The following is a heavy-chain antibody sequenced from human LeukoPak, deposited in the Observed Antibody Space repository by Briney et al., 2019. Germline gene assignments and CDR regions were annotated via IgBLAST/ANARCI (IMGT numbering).Heavy chain of an antibody. CDR3: AKDKGQLRDYYYMDV. J-gene: IGHJ6*03. V-gene: IGHV3-23*01. CDR1: GFTFRSYA. D-gene: IGHD1-1*01. CDR2: ISGSGGST. Sequence: PGGSLRLSCAASGFTFRSYAMSWVRQAPGKGLEWVSAISGSGGSTYYADSVKGRFTISRDNSKNTLYLQMNSLRAEDTAVYYCAKDKGQLRDYYYMDVWGKGTTVTVSS.